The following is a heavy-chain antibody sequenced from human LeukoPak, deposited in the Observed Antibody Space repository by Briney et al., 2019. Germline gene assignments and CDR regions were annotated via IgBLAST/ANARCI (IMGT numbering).Heavy chain of an antibody. CDR3: AKDSKGWGSIDYGLEPSLAN. CDR2: ISYDGSKK. V-gene: IGHV3-30*18. CDR1: GFTFSRYG. J-gene: IGHJ4*02. D-gene: IGHD4/OR15-4a*01. Sequence: GGSLRLSCAASGFTFSRYGMHWVRQAPGKGLEWVAVISYDGSKKYYVDSVKGRFIISRDNSKNTLYLEMNSLRAEDTAVYYCAKDSKGWGSIDYGLEPSLANGGQGA.